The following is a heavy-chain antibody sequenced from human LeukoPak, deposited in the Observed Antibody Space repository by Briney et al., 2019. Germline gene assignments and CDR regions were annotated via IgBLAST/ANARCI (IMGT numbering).Heavy chain of an antibody. V-gene: IGHV3-30*04. Sequence: GSLTLSCPASAFTFSSYAMHWVRPAAGKGLEWVAVISYDGRNKYYADSVKGRFTISRDNSKNTLYLQMNSLRAEDTAVYYCARDTPYYYDISGSYFDYWGQGTLVTVSS. J-gene: IGHJ4*02. CDR1: AFTFSSYA. CDR2: ISYDGRNK. CDR3: ARDTPYYYDISGSYFDY. D-gene: IGHD3-22*01.